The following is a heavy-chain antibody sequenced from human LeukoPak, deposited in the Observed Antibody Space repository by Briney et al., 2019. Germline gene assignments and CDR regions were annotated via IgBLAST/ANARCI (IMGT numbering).Heavy chain of an antibody. CDR2: INHSGST. D-gene: IGHD3-3*01. CDR1: GGSFSGYY. J-gene: IGHJ6*03. V-gene: IGHV4-34*01. Sequence: SETLSLTCAVYGGSFSGYYWSWIRQPPGKGLEWIGEINHSGSTNYNPSLKSRVTISVDTSKNQFSLKLSSVTAADTAVYYCARDRDFWSGYPPRDYYYMDVWGKGTTVTVSS. CDR3: ARDRDFWSGYPPRDYYYMDV.